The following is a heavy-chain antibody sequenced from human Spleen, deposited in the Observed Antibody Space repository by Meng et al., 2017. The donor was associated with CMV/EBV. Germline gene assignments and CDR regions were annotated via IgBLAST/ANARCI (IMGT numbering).Heavy chain of an antibody. J-gene: IGHJ4*02. CDR3: ASVRYQLLSPWYFDY. CDR1: GAATSGRNW. V-gene: IGHV4-4*02. Sequence: GAATSGRNWWSEVRQPTGKGLEWIGEISHRESTKYNTSLKSRVIISVDNSKNQFSLKLSSVTAADTAVYYCASVRYQLLSPWYFDYWGQGALVTVSS. D-gene: IGHD2-2*01. CDR2: ISHREST.